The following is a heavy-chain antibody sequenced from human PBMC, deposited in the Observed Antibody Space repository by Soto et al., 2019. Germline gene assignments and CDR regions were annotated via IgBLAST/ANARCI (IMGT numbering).Heavy chain of an antibody. V-gene: IGHV3-23*01. D-gene: IGHD2-21*02. Sequence: PGGSLRLSCAASGFTFSSYAMSWVRQAPGKGLEWVSVISASGGSPYYADSVKGRFTISRDNSMHTLYLQMNSLRAEDTAVYYCAKVYNGGNSVRSASDIWGQGTMVTVSS. J-gene: IGHJ3*02. CDR2: ISASGGSP. CDR3: AKVYNGGNSVRSASDI. CDR1: GFTFSSYA.